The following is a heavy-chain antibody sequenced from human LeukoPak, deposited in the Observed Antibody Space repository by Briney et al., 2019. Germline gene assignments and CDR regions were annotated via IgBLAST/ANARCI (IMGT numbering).Heavy chain of an antibody. CDR3: AREGFGTNGVYYYYYYMDV. V-gene: IGHV4-61*02. D-gene: IGHD2-8*01. CDR1: GGSISSGSYY. J-gene: IGHJ6*03. CDR2: IYTSRST. Sequence: SETLSLTCTVSGGSISSGSYYWSWIRQPAGKGLEWIGRIYTSRSTNYNPSLKSRVTISVDTSKNQFSLKLSSVTAADTAVYYCAREGFGTNGVYYYYYYMDVWGKGTTVTVSS.